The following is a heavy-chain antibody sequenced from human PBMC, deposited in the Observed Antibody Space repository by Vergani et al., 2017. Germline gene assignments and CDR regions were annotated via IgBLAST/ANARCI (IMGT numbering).Heavy chain of an antibody. V-gene: IGHV4-59*01. J-gene: IGHJ4*02. D-gene: IGHD5-18*01. Sequence: QVQLQESGPGLVKPSETLSLTCTVSGGSISSYYWSWIRQPPGKGLEWIGYIYYSGSTNYNPSLTSRVTISVDTSKNHVSLKLSSVTAADTAVYYCARGGYSYGYDYWGQGTLVTVSS. CDR1: GGSISSYY. CDR3: ARGGYSYGYDY. CDR2: IYYSGST.